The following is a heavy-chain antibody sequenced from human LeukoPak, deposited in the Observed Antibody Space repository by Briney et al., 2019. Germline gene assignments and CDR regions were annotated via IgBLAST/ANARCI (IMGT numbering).Heavy chain of an antibody. D-gene: IGHD2-2*01. V-gene: IGHV5-51*01. J-gene: IGHJ3*02. CDR3: ASGLGYCSSTSCYYSVDALDI. Sequence: GEFLKISCKGSGYRFTSYWIGWVRQMPGKGLEWMGIIYPGDSDTRYSPSFQGQVTISADKSISTAYLQWSSLKASDTAMYYCASGLGYCSSTSCYYSVDALDIWGQGTMVTVSS. CDR2: IYPGDSDT. CDR1: GYRFTSYW.